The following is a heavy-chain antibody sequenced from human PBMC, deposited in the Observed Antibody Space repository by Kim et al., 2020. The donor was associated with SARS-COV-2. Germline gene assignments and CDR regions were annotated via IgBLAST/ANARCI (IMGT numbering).Heavy chain of an antibody. V-gene: IGHV4-34*13. J-gene: IGHJ4*02. D-gene: IGHD1-7*01. CDR2: GNP. Sequence: GNPKYTPSLKSRVNITRDTSKNKFSLNLSSLTAADTAVYYCAKVGTRAFDYWGQGTLITVSS. CDR3: AKVGTRAFDY.